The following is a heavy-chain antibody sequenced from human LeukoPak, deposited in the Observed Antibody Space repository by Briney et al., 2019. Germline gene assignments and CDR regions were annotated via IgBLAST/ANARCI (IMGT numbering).Heavy chain of an antibody. J-gene: IGHJ5*02. CDR3: AKGGGWNYYWFDP. CDR2: IRYDGSNK. Sequence: GGSLRLSCAASGFTFSSYSMNWVRQAPGKGLEWVAFIRYDGSNKYYADSVKGRFTISRDNSKNTLYLQMNSLRAEDTAVYYCAKGGGWNYYWFDPWGQGTLVTVSS. V-gene: IGHV3-30*02. D-gene: IGHD1-7*01. CDR1: GFTFSSYS.